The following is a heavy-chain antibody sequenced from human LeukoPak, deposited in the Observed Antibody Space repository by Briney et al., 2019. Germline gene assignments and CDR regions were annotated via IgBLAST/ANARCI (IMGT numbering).Heavy chain of an antibody. D-gene: IGHD2-8*02. J-gene: IGHJ4*02. Sequence: GGSLRLSCAAYGFTFSSYGMHWVRQAPGKGLEWVAFIRYDGSNKYYADFVRGRFTISRDNSKSTLSLQMNSLRAEDTAIYYCATYRQVLLPFESWGQGTLVTVSS. CDR3: ATYRQVLLPFES. CDR2: IRYDGSNK. CDR1: GFTFSSYG. V-gene: IGHV3-30*02.